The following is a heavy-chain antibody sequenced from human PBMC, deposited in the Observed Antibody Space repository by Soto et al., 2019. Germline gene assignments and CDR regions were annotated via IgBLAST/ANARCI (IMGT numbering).Heavy chain of an antibody. CDR1: GYTFTSYA. J-gene: IGHJ6*02. CDR2: INAGNGNT. Sequence: ASVKVSCKASGYTFTSYAMHWVRQAPGRRLEWMGWINAGNGNTKYSQKFQGRVTITRDTSTSTAYMELSSLRSEDTAVYYCAVEQYYYDSSGYYYYYYGMDVWGQGTTVTVSS. CDR3: AVEQYYYDSSGYYYYYYGMDV. V-gene: IGHV1-3*01. D-gene: IGHD3-22*01.